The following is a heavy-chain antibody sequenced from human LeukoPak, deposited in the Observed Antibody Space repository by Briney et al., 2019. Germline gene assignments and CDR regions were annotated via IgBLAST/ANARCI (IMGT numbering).Heavy chain of an antibody. CDR2: IWYDGSNK. D-gene: IGHD3-9*01. J-gene: IGHJ4*02. Sequence: PGGSLRLSCAGSGFTLSNSWMGWVRQAPGKGLEWVAVIWYDGSNKYYADSVKGRFTISRDNSKNTLYLQMNSLRAEDTAVYYCARDPTRWDILTGYPDYWGQGTLVTVSS. V-gene: IGHV3-33*08. CDR1: GFTLSNSW. CDR3: ARDPTRWDILTGYPDY.